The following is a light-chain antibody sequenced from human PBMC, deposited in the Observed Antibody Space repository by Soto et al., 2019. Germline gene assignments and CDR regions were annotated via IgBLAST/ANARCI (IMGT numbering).Light chain of an antibody. J-gene: IGKJ1*01. CDR3: QHYNSYSEA. CDR2: AAS. V-gene: IGKV1-39*01. CDR1: QSISSY. Sequence: DIPMTQSQSSLSASIGDRVTITCRASQSISSYLNWYQQKPGKAPKLLIYAASSLQSGVPSRFSGSGSGTEFTLTISSLQPDDFATYYRQHYNSYSEAFGQGTKVDI.